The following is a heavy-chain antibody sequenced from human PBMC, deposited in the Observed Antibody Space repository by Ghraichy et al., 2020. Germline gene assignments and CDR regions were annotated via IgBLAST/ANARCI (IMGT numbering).Heavy chain of an antibody. Sequence: SGPTLVKPTQTLTLTCSFSGFSLKTSGVGVGWIRQSPGEALEWLALIYWNDVKRFNTSLKSGLTITKDASRNRVVLTMTNINPVDTGTYYCARARRLSDGPGFYSIIDYWGQGTLITVSA. V-gene: IGHV2-5*01. CDR1: GFSLKTSGVG. CDR2: IYWNDVK. CDR3: ARARRLSDGPGFYSIIDY. D-gene: IGHD3-22*01. J-gene: IGHJ4*02.